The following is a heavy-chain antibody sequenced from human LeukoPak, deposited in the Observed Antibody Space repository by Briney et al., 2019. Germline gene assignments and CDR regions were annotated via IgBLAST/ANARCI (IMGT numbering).Heavy chain of an antibody. CDR1: GFTFSSYW. J-gene: IGHJ6*02. V-gene: IGHV3-74*01. CDR3: VSSPDYGMDV. CDR2: INSDASAA. Sequence: GGSLRLSCAASGFTFSSYWMHWVRQAPGKGLVWVSRINSDASAATYADSVKGRFTISRDNAKNTLYLQMNSLRAEDTAVYYCVSSPDYGMDVWGQGTTVTVSS.